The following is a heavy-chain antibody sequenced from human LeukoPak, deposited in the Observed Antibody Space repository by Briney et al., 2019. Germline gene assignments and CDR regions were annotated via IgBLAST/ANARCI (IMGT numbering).Heavy chain of an antibody. CDR1: GFTFSSYS. CDR2: ISSSSTI. Sequence: PGGSLRLSCAASGFTFSSYSMNWVRQAPGKGLEWVSYISSSSTIYYADSVKGRFTISRDNAKNSLYLQMNSLRDEDTAVYYCARDRLGDYVDWGQGTLVTVSS. J-gene: IGHJ4*02. D-gene: IGHD4-17*01. CDR3: ARDRLGDYVD. V-gene: IGHV3-48*02.